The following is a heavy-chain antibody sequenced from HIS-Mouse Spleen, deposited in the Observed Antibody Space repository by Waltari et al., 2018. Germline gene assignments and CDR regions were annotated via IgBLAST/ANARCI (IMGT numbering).Heavy chain of an antibody. J-gene: IGHJ2*01. CDR1: GCSISSSSYY. V-gene: IGHV4-39*07. Sequence: QLQLQESGPGLVKPSETLSLTCTVSGCSISSSSYYWVWIRQPPGKGLEWIGSIYYSGSTYYNPSLKSRVTISVDTSKNQFSLKLSSVTAADTAVYYCAREIPYSSSWYDWYFDLWGRGTLVTVSS. D-gene: IGHD6-13*01. CDR2: IYYSGST. CDR3: AREIPYSSSWYDWYFDL.